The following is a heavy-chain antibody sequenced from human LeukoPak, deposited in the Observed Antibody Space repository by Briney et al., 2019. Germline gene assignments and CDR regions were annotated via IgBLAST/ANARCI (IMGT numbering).Heavy chain of an antibody. CDR2: INPNSGGT. V-gene: IGHV1-2*06. J-gene: IGHJ3*02. CDR1: GYTFTGYY. Sequence: GASVKVSCKASGYTFTGYYMHWVRQAPGQGLEWMGRINPNSGGTNYAQKFQGRVTMTRDTSISTAYMELSSLRSEDTAVYYCARGGASYYYDSSGYYYDAFDIWGQGTMVTVSS. D-gene: IGHD3-22*01. CDR3: ARGGASYYYDSSGYYYDAFDI.